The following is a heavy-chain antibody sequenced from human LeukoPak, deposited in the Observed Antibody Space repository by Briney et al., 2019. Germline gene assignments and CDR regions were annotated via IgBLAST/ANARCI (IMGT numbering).Heavy chain of an antibody. Sequence: PGGSLRLSCAASGFTFDDYAMPWVRQAPGKGLEWVSGISWNSGSIGNADSVKGRFTISRDNAKNSLYLQMNSLRAEDTALYYCAKGSYYDSSGYYYDYWGQGTLVTVSS. V-gene: IGHV3-9*01. D-gene: IGHD3-22*01. CDR3: AKGSYYDSSGYYYDY. CDR2: ISWNSGSI. J-gene: IGHJ4*02. CDR1: GFTFDDYA.